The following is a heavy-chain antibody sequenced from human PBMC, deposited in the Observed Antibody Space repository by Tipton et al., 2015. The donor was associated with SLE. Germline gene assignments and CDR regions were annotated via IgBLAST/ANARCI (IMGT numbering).Heavy chain of an antibody. CDR1: GYSISSGYY. J-gene: IGHJ3*02. D-gene: IGHD6-13*01. Sequence: TLSLTCAVSGYSISSGYYWGWIRQPPGKGLEWIGSIYHSGSTYYNPSLKSRVPISVGTSKNQFSLKLSSVTAADTAVYYCASSRSGSSWYGYAFDIWGQGTMVTVSS. V-gene: IGHV4-38-2*01. CDR3: ASSRSGSSWYGYAFDI. CDR2: IYHSGST.